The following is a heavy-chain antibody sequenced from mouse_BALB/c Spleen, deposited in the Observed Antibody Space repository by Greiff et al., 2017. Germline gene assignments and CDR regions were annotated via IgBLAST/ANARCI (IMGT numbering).Heavy chain of an antibody. V-gene: IGHV3-2*02. D-gene: IGHD2-1*01. CDR1: GYSITSDYA. J-gene: IGHJ4*01. Sequence: EVQLVESGPGLVKPSQSLSLTCTVTGYSITSDYAWNWIRQFPGNKLEWMGYISYSGSTSYNPSLKSRISITRDTSKNQFFLQLNSVTTEDTATYYCARSYGNYAMDYWGQGTSVTVSS. CDR3: ARSYGNYAMDY. CDR2: ISYSGST.